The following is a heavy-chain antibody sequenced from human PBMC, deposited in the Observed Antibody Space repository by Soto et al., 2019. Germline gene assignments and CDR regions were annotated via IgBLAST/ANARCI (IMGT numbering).Heavy chain of an antibody. Sequence: ASVKVSCKASGYTFTSYRISWVRQAPGQGVEWMGWISAYNGNTNYAQKLQGRVTMTTDTSTSTAYMELRSLRSDDTAVYYCARVPHTYYDFWSGYYTWGLDYWGQGTLVTVSS. CDR2: ISAYNGNT. CDR3: ARVPHTYYDFWSGYYTWGLDY. V-gene: IGHV1-18*01. J-gene: IGHJ4*02. D-gene: IGHD3-3*01. CDR1: GYTFTSYR.